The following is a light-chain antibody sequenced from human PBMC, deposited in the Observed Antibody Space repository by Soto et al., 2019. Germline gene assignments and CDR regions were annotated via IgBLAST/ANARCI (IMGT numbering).Light chain of an antibody. J-gene: IGKJ5*01. Sequence: EIVLTQSPGTLSLSPGERATLSCRASQNVNSNLAWYQQKPDQAPRLLIYDAFNRATGIPARFSGSGSGTDFTLTISSLEPEDFAVYYCQQRSNWITFGQGTRLEIK. V-gene: IGKV3-11*01. CDR1: QNVNSN. CDR3: QQRSNWIT. CDR2: DAF.